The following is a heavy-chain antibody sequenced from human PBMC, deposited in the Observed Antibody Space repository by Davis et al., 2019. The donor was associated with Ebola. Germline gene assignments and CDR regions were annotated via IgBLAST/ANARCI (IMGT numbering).Heavy chain of an antibody. CDR1: GYTFTNYY. J-gene: IGHJ3*02. Sequence: ASVKVSCKASGYTFTNYYMHWVRHAPEQGREWIGMINPNDGRTIYAQKFQGRVTVTRDTSTTTVYMDLSSLRSEDTALYYCTTPGGQDSGYDVFDIWGKGTMVTVSS. D-gene: IGHD5-12*01. CDR3: TTPGGQDSGYDVFDI. V-gene: IGHV1-46*03. CDR2: INPNDGRT.